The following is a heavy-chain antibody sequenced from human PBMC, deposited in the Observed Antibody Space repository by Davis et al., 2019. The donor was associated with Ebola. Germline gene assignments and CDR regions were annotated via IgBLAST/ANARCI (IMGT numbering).Heavy chain of an antibody. D-gene: IGHD3-3*01. CDR2: IWYDGSNK. CDR3: ARDLYPPTFGVVIIYYYYGMDV. Sequence: GESLKISCAASGFTFSSYGMHWVRQAPGKGLEWVAVIWYDGSNKYYADSVKGRFTISRDNSKNTLYLQMNSLRAEDTAVYYCARDLYPPTFGVVIIYYYYGMDVWGQGTTVTVSS. J-gene: IGHJ6*02. CDR1: GFTFSSYG. V-gene: IGHV3-33*08.